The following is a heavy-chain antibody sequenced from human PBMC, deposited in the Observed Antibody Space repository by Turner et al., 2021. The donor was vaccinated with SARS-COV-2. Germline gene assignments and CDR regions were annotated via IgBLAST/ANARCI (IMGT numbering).Heavy chain of an antibody. CDR1: VFTFSSYG. Sequence: QVQLVESGGGVVQPGRSLRLSCAASVFTFSSYGMHWVRQAPGKGLEWVAVISYDGSNKYYADSVKGRFTISRDNSKNTLYLQMNSLRAEDTAVYYCAKTIYSYGYNGYYFDYWGRGTLVTVSS. CDR2: ISYDGSNK. J-gene: IGHJ4*02. V-gene: IGHV3-30*18. D-gene: IGHD5-18*01. CDR3: AKTIYSYGYNGYYFDY.